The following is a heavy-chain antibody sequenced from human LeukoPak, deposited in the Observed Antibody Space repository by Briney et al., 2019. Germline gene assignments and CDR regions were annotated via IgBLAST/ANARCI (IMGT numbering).Heavy chain of an antibody. V-gene: IGHV3-23*01. J-gene: IGHJ4*02. D-gene: IGHD2-2*01. CDR3: AKHYCSDASCSVFSFDS. CDR2: ICGNCGTA. CDR1: GFTVNNYA. Sequence: PGGSLRLSCAASGFTVNNYAMNWVRQAPGKGLEWVSSICGNCGTAYYVDSVKGRFTISRDNSKNTLYLQMNSLRAEDTAVYYCAKHYCSDASCSVFSFDSWGQGTLVTVSS.